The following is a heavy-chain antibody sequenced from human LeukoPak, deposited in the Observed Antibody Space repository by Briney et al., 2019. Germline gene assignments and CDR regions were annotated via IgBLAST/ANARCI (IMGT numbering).Heavy chain of an antibody. J-gene: IGHJ4*02. V-gene: IGHV4-59*01. Sequence: PSETLSLTCTVSGGSFSSYYWSWIRQPPEKPLEWIGYICYTGSSNYNPSLKSRVTISVDTAKNKFSLRLSSVTAADTAVYYCARGGSRQSSSSDFDYWGQGILVTVSS. CDR3: ARGGSRQSSSSDFDY. CDR2: ICYTGSS. D-gene: IGHD6-6*01. CDR1: GGSFSSYY.